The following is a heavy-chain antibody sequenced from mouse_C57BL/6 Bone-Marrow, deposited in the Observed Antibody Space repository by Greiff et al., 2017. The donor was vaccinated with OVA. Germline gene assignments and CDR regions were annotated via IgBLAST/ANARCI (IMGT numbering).Heavy chain of an antibody. D-gene: IGHD2-5*01. J-gene: IGHJ4*01. CDR2: INPSSGYT. V-gene: IGHV1-4*01. CDR3: ARVSNYEGYYAMDY. CDR1: GYTFTSYT. Sequence: VQLQQSGAELARPGASVKMSCKASGYTFTSYTMHWVKQRPGQGLEWIGYINPSSGYTKYNQKFKDKATLTADKSSSTAYMQLSSLTSEDSAGYYCARVSNYEGYYAMDYWGQGTSVTVSS.